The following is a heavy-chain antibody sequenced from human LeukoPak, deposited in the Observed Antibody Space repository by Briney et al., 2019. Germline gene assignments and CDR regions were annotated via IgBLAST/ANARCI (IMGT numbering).Heavy chain of an antibody. CDR1: GYTFTGYY. CDR3: ARGNILTGYYPFYYYMDV. CDR2: INPNSGGT. Sequence: ASVKVSCKASGYTFTGYYMHWVRQAPGQGLEWMGWINPNSGGTNYAQKLQGRVTMTRDTSISTAYMELSRLRSDDTAVYYCARGNILTGYYPFYYYMDVWGKGTTVTISS. V-gene: IGHV1-2*02. D-gene: IGHD3-9*01. J-gene: IGHJ6*03.